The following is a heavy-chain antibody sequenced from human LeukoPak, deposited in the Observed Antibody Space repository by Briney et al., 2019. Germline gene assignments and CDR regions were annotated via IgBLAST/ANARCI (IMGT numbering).Heavy chain of an antibody. CDR1: GGSISSSNW. V-gene: IGHV4-4*02. CDR3: VRRVAGSGYRDY. D-gene: IGHD3-22*01. J-gene: IGHJ4*02. CDR2: VYHSGST. Sequence: PSGTLSLTCAVSGGSISSSNWWTWVRQPPGKGLEWIGEVYHSGSTNYNPSLKSRVTISVDKSKNQFSLKLSSVTAADTAEYYCVRRVAGSGYRDYWGQGTLVTVSS.